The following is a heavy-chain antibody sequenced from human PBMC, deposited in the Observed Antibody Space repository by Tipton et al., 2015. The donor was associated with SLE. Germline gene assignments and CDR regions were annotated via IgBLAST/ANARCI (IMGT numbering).Heavy chain of an antibody. CDR2: IYTSGST. CDR1: GGSFSGYY. J-gene: IGHJ5*02. V-gene: IGHV4-59*10. D-gene: IGHD4-11*01. Sequence: TLSLTCAVYGGSFSGYYWSWIRQPAGKGLEWIGRIYTSGSTSYNPSLKSRVTISVDTSKNQFSLRLSSVTAADTAVYYCARARLQSTHNWFDPWGQGTLVTVSS. CDR3: ARARLQSTHNWFDP.